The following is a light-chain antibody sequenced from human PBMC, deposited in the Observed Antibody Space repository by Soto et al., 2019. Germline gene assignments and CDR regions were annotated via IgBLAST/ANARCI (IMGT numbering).Light chain of an antibody. CDR2: EGS. V-gene: IGLV2-23*01. J-gene: IGLJ3*02. Sequence: QSALTQPASVSGSPGQSITISCTGTSSDVGYYSLVSWYQQLPGKAPKVMIYEGSKRPSGVSYRFSASKSGNTASLTISGLQAEDEGDYYCCSYAGSRSLVFGGGTKVTVL. CDR3: CSYAGSRSLV. CDR1: SSDVGYYSL.